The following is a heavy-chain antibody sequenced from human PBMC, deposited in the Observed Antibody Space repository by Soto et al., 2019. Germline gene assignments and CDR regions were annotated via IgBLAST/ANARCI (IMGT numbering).Heavy chain of an antibody. J-gene: IGHJ4*02. CDR1: CGSFSGFY. CDR3: VVVPAAMQSSPDY. D-gene: IGHD2-2*01. Sequence: SETLSLTCAVYCGSFSGFYWSWIRQPPGNGLYCIGEINHSVITNXXPSLKSRXXISVDTSKNHXSLKLXSVTAAYTALXYCVVVPAAMQSSPDYWRQGTLVTVSS. V-gene: IGHV4-34*01. CDR2: INHSVIT.